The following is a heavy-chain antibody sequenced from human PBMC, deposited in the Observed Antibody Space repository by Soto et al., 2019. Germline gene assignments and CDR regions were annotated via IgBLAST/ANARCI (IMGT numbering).Heavy chain of an antibody. D-gene: IGHD3-10*01. Sequence: PSETLSLTCAVYGGSFSGYYWSWIRQPPGKGLEWIGEINHSGSTNYNPSLKSRVTISVDTSKNQFSLKLSSVTAVDTAVYYCARTYGSGSGYNWFDPWGQGTLVTVSS. J-gene: IGHJ5*02. CDR2: INHSGST. CDR3: ARTYGSGSGYNWFDP. CDR1: GGSFSGYY. V-gene: IGHV4-34*01.